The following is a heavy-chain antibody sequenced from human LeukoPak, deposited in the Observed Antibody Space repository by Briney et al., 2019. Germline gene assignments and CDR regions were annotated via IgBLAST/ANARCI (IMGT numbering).Heavy chain of an antibody. CDR1: GGSISSGSYY. J-gene: IGHJ4*02. CDR2: IYTSGST. V-gene: IGHV4-61*02. CDR3: AREWELIDY. D-gene: IGHD1-26*01. Sequence: SQTLSLTCTVSGGSISSGSYYWSWIRQPAGKGLEWIGRIYTSGSTNYNPSLKSRVTISVDTSKNQFSLKLSSVTAADTAVYYCAREWELIDYWAREPWSPSPQ.